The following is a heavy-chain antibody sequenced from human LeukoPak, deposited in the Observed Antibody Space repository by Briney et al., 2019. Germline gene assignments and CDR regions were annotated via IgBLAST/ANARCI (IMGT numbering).Heavy chain of an antibody. CDR3: ARGVEPLAANTLAY. Sequence: SETLSLTCAVSAYSITSGYYWAWIRQPPGKGLEWIGSINYSGSTYYKSSLKSRLTISADTSKNQFFLKVQSVTAADTAVYYCARGVEPLAANTLAYWGQGTLVTVSS. CDR1: AYSITSGYY. J-gene: IGHJ4*02. CDR2: INYSGST. V-gene: IGHV4-38-2*01. D-gene: IGHD1-14*01.